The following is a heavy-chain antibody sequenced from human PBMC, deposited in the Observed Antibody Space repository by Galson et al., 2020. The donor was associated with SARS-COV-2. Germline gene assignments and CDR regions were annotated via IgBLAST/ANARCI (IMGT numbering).Heavy chain of an antibody. CDR1: GGSISGQF. CDR3: AREIRVGSGLALDY. CDR2: MYYGGST. J-gene: IGHJ4*02. Sequence: TLSLTCTVSGGSISGQFWPWLRQPPGKELEWFGEMYYGGSTKFNPSLESRVTISADPYKNQFSLNVHSVTAADTAMYYGAREIRVGSGLALDYWGQGILVTVSS. D-gene: IGHD6-19*01. V-gene: IGHV4-59*11.